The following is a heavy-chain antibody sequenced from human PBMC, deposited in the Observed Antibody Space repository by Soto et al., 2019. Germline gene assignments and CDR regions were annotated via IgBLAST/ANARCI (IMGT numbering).Heavy chain of an antibody. J-gene: IGHJ5*02. CDR2: IYHSGTT. CDR3: ARESKYDTSGYPPWFAP. Sequence: PSETLSLTCTVSGGSISSGGYYWSWIRQHPGKGLEWIGYIYHSGTTYYNPSLNSRVTISVDTSKNQFSLKLSSVTAADTAVYYCARESKYDTSGYPPWFAPWGQGTLVTAPQ. V-gene: IGHV4-31*03. CDR1: GGSISSGGYY. D-gene: IGHD3-22*01.